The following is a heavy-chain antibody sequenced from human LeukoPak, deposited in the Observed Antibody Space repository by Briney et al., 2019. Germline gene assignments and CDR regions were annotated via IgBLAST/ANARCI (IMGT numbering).Heavy chain of an antibody. J-gene: IGHJ4*02. CDR3: AKDGGPVVPAANFDY. CDR2: IRYDGRNK. Sequence: GGSLRLSCAASGFTFSSYGMHWVRQAPGKGLEWVAFIRYDGRNKYYADSVKGRFTISRDNSKNTLYLQMNSLRAEDTAVYYCAKDGGPVVPAANFDYWGQGTLVTVSS. V-gene: IGHV3-30*02. D-gene: IGHD2-2*01. CDR1: GFTFSSYG.